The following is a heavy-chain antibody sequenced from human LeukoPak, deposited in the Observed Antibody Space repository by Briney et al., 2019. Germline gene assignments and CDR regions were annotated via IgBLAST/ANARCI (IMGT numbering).Heavy chain of an antibody. J-gene: IGHJ4*02. CDR1: GFTVSSNY. D-gene: IGHD5-12*01. CDR2: IYSDDST. CDR3: ARDRPRPRGYSGYDDLAYPDDY. V-gene: IGHV3-53*01. Sequence: PGGSLRLSCAASGFTVSSNYMSWVRQAPGKGLEWVSMIYSDDSTSYADSVKDRFTISRDNSKNTLFLQMNSLRAENTAVYYCARDRPRPRGYSGYDDLAYPDDYWGQGTLVTVSS.